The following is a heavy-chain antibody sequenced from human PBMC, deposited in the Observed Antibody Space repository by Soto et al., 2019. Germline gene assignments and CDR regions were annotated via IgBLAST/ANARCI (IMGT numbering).Heavy chain of an antibody. J-gene: IGHJ6*02. CDR2: IYYSGRT. D-gene: IGHD3-10*01. CDR3: AKGEGLLWFGEPPFGGMDV. V-gene: IGHV4-28*03. Sequence: PSETLSLTCAVSGYSITSTNWWGWIRQPPGRGLEWIGNIYYSGRTYCNPSLKSRVTMSVDTSKNQFSLKLSSMSAVDTAVYYCAKGEGLLWFGEPPFGGMDVWGQGTTVTVSS. CDR1: GYSITSTNW.